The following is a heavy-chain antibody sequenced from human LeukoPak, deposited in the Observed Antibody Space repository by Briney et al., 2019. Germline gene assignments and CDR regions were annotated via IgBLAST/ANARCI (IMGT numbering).Heavy chain of an antibody. J-gene: IGHJ4*02. V-gene: IGHV3-21*01. CDR1: GFTFSSYS. CDR3: ASGDVDTAYY. Sequence: GGSLRLSCAASGFTFSSYSMNWVRQAPGKGLEWVSSISSSSSYIYYADSVKGRFTISRDNSKNTLYLQMNSLRAEDTAVYYCASGDVDTAYYWGQGTLVTVSS. CDR2: ISSSSSYI. D-gene: IGHD5-18*01.